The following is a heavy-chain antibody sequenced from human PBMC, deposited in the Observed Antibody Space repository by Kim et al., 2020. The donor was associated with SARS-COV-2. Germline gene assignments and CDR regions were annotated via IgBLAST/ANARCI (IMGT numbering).Heavy chain of an antibody. V-gene: IGHV4-34*01. J-gene: IGHJ3*02. CDR3: ARSRPRVDWLFRKAAGDAFDI. Sequence: SETLSLTCAVYGGSFSGYYWSWIRQPPGKGLEWIGEINHSGSTNYNPSLKSRVTISVDTSKNQFSLKLSSVTAADTAVYYCARSRPRVDWLFRKAAGDAFDIWGQGTMVTVSS. CDR2: INHSGST. CDR1: GGSFSGYY. D-gene: IGHD3-9*01.